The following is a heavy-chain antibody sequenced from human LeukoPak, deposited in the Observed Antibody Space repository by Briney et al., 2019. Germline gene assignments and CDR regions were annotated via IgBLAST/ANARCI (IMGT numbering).Heavy chain of an antibody. CDR3: ARVSGYDSHYFDD. V-gene: IGHV3-48*04. CDR1: GLTFSDYG. CDR2: ISSSGSTI. D-gene: IGHD5-12*01. J-gene: IGHJ4*02. Sequence: GGSLRLSCVVSGLTFSDYGMQWVRQAPGKGLEWVSYISSSGSTIYYADSVKGRFTISRDNAKNSLYLQMNSLRAEDTAVYYCARVSGYDSHYFDDWGQGTLVTVSS.